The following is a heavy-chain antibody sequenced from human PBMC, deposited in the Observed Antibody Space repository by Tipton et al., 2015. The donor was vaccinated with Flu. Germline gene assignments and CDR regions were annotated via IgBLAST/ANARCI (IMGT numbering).Heavy chain of an antibody. CDR3: ARGWGNWEPLNWFDP. J-gene: IGHJ5*02. Sequence: LSLTCAVYGGSFSGYYWSWIRQPPGKGLEWIGEINHSGSTNYNPSLKSRVTISVDTSKNQFSLKLSSVTAADTAVYYCARGWGNWEPLNWFDPWGQGTLVTVSS. CDR2: INHSGST. D-gene: IGHD7-27*01. V-gene: IGHV4-34*01. CDR1: GGSFSGYY.